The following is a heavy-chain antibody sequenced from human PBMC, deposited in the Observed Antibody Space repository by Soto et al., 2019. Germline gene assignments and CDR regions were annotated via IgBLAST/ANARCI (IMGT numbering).Heavy chain of an antibody. Sequence: EVQLVESGGGLVQPGGSLRLSCAASGFTFSSYWMSWVRQAPGKGLEWVANIKQDGSEKFYVDSVKGRFTISRDNAKNTLYLQMNSLRAEDTAVYYCAREVAVGGIDYWGQGTLVTVS. CDR3: AREVAVGGIDY. D-gene: IGHD6-19*01. CDR1: GFTFSSYW. J-gene: IGHJ4*02. CDR2: IKQDGSEK. V-gene: IGHV3-7*03.